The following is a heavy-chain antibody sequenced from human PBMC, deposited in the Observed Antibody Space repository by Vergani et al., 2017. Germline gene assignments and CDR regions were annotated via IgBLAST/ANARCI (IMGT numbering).Heavy chain of an antibody. D-gene: IGHD3-22*01. CDR1: GGTFSSYA. Sequence: QVQLVQSGAEVKKPGSSVKVSCKASGGTFSSYAISWVRQAPGQGLEWMGGIIPIFGTANYAQKFQGRVTITADESTSKDDMELISLRSEDTAVYYCATISDSSGYSDAFDIWGQGTMVTVSS. V-gene: IGHV1-69*01. CDR3: ATISDSSGYSDAFDI. CDR2: IIPIFGTA. J-gene: IGHJ3*02.